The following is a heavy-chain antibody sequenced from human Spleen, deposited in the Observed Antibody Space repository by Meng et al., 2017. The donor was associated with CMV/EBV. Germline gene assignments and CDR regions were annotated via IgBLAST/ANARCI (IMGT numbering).Heavy chain of an antibody. CDR3: ARDLNGIAAAGTFGY. CDR1: CGSIMSTSYY. J-gene: IGHJ4*02. CDR2: IYYSGST. D-gene: IGHD6-13*01. Sequence: PGLGRPWGTLSRPRNVLCGSIMSTSYYWGWIRQPPGKGLEWIGSIYYSGSTYYNPSLKSRVTISVDTSKNQFSLKLSSVTAADTAVYYCARDLNGIAAAGTFGYWGQGTLVTVSS. V-gene: IGHV4-39*07.